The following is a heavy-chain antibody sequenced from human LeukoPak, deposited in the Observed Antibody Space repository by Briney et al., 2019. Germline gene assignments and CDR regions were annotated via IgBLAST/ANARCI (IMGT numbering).Heavy chain of an antibody. CDR3: ARDSTEVGIDY. J-gene: IGHJ4*02. Sequence: TSETLSLTCAVYGGSFSGYYWSWIRQPPGKGLEWIGEINHSGSTNYNPSLKSRVTISVDTSKNQFSLKLSSVTAADTAVYYCARDSTEVGIDYWGQGTLVTVSS. CDR2: INHSGST. D-gene: IGHD4-23*01. CDR1: GGSFSGYY. V-gene: IGHV4-34*01.